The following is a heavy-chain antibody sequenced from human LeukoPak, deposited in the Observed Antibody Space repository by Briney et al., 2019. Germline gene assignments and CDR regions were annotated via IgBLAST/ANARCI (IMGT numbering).Heavy chain of an antibody. Sequence: ASVKVSCKASGYTFTSYDINWVRQATGQGLEWMGWMNPNSGNTGYAQKFQGRVTITRNTSISTAYMELSSLRSEDTVVYYCARSGYDYLFDGFDYWGQGTLVTVSS. CDR3: ARSGYDYLFDGFDY. D-gene: IGHD5-12*01. V-gene: IGHV1-8*03. CDR1: GYTFTSYD. J-gene: IGHJ4*02. CDR2: MNPNSGNT.